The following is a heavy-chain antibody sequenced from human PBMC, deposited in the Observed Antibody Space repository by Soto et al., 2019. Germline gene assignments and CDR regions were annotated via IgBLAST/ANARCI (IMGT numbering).Heavy chain of an antibody. CDR3: ARHTYYDFWSGYYNYYDGMDV. CDR2: IYYSGSP. D-gene: IGHD3-3*01. J-gene: IGHJ6*02. CDR1: GGAISSSSYY. Sequence: SETLSLTCTVSGGAISSSSYYWGWIGQPPGKGLEWIGRIYYSGSPYCNPSRKSRVTISVDTSRNQFSLKLTSVTDADTAVYYCARHTYYDFWSGYYNYYDGMDVWGQGTTVT. V-gene: IGHV4-39*01.